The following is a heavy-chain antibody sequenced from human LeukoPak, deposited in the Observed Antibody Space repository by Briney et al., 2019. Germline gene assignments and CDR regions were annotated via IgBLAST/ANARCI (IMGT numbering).Heavy chain of an antibody. CDR3: ARFRNYYDSSGYPYYFDY. V-gene: IGHV4-59*01. CDR2: IYYSGST. D-gene: IGHD3-22*01. J-gene: IGHJ4*02. Sequence: MPSETLSLTCTVSGGSISSYYWSWIRQPPGKGLEWIGYIYYSGSTNYNPSLKSRVTISVDTSKNQFSLKLSSVTAADTAVYYCARFRNYYDSSGYPYYFDYWGQGTLVTVSS. CDR1: GGSISSYY.